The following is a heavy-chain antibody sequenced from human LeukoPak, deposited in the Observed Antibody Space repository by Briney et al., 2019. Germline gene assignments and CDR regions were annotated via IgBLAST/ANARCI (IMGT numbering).Heavy chain of an antibody. Sequence: SETLSLTCAVYGGSFSGYYWSWIRQPPGKGLEWIGEINHSGSTNYNPSLKSRVTISVDTSKNQFSLKLSSVTAADTAVYYCASSSPNCSGGSCYFGYWGQGTLVTDSS. CDR2: INHSGST. V-gene: IGHV4-34*01. CDR1: GGSFSGYY. CDR3: ASSSPNCSGGSCYFGY. D-gene: IGHD2-15*01. J-gene: IGHJ4*02.